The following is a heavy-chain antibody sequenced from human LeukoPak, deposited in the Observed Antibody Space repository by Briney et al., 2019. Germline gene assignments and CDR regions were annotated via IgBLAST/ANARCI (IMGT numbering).Heavy chain of an antibody. Sequence: SETLSLTCTVSGWSFSNYFWTWIRQPPGKGLEWIREISLSGTIKYNPSLKSRVTISVDTSKNQFSLKLSTVTAADTAVYYCALSTTTVTTRTLDYWGQGPLVIVSS. J-gene: IGHJ4*02. CDR1: GWSFSNYF. V-gene: IGHV4-34*01. CDR3: ALSTTTVTTRTLDY. D-gene: IGHD4-17*01. CDR2: ISLSGTI.